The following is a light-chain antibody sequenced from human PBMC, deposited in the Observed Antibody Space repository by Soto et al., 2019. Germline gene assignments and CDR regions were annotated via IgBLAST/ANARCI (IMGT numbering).Light chain of an antibody. CDR2: EVS. CDR3: SSYAGSNNRV. Sequence: QSALTQPPSASGSPGQSVTISCTGTSSDVGGYNYVSWYQQHPGKAPKLMIYEVSKRPSGVPDRFSGSKSGNTASLTVSGLQAEDVADYYCSSYAGSNNRVFGTGTKLTVL. J-gene: IGLJ1*01. V-gene: IGLV2-8*01. CDR1: SSDVGGYNY.